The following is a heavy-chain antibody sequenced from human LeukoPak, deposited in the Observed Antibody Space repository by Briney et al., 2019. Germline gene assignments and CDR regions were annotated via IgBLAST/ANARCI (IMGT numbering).Heavy chain of an antibody. D-gene: IGHD3/OR15-3a*01. V-gene: IGHV4-59*08. CDR1: GGSISSYY. J-gene: IGHJ4*02. CDR3: ARQGGTGYAYYFDY. CDR2: IYYSGST. Sequence: PSETLSLTCTVSGGSISSYYWSWIRQPPGKGLEWIGYIYYSGSTNYNPSLKSRVTISVDTSKHQFSLKLSSVTAADTAVYYCARQGGTGYAYYFDYWGQGTLVTVSS.